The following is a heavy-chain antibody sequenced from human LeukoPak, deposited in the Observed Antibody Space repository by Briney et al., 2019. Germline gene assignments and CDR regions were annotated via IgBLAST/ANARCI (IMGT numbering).Heavy chain of an antibody. Sequence: ASVKVSCQASGYIFTSHYMHWVRQAPGQGLEWVGIVNPNGDTTNYAQKFQGRVTVTRDTSTSTVYMELSSLRSEDTAVYYCAGEAFCSSTSCYTATQHWGQGTLVTVSS. CDR1: GYIFTSHY. V-gene: IGHV1-46*01. D-gene: IGHD2-2*02. CDR3: AGEAFCSSTSCYTATQH. CDR2: VNPNGDTT. J-gene: IGHJ1*01.